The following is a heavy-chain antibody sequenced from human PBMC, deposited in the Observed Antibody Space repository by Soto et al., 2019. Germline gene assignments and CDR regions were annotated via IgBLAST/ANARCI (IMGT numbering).Heavy chain of an antibody. Sequence: ASVKVSCKASGYTFTSYDINWVRQATGQGLEWMGWMNPNSGNTGYAQKFQGRVTMTRNTSISTAYMELSSLRSEDTAVYYCARGYYYDSSGYYYRGEEVDYWGQGTLVTVSS. D-gene: IGHD3-22*01. J-gene: IGHJ4*02. CDR2: MNPNSGNT. V-gene: IGHV1-8*01. CDR1: GYTFTSYD. CDR3: ARGYYYDSSGYYYRGEEVDY.